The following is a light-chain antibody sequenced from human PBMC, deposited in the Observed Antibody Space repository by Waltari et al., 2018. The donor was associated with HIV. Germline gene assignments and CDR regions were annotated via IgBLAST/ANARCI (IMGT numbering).Light chain of an antibody. CDR2: QAS. CDR3: QQYHTYLT. V-gene: IGKV1-5*03. Sequence: DLQMTQSLSTLPASIGDRVTIPCRASQSVITWLAWYQRKPGKAPKLLIYQASSLQKGVPSRFSGSGSGTQFTLTISSLQPDDFATYYCQQYHTYLTFGQGTDLE. J-gene: IGKJ2*01. CDR1: QSVITW.